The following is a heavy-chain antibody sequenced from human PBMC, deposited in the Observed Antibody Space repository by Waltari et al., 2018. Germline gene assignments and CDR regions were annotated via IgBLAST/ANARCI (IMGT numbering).Heavy chain of an antibody. J-gene: IGHJ5*02. D-gene: IGHD3-16*01. V-gene: IGHV3-21*06. Sequence: EVQLVESGGGLVKPGGSLRLSCAASGFTFSAYSMHWVRQPPGTGLEWVSSISTKSNYIYYVDSVKGRFTSSRDNANNSLYLQMDNLRAEDTAVYYCARFGGLPHNWFDPWGQGTLVTVSS. CDR1: GFTFSAYS. CDR2: ISTKSNYI. CDR3: ARFGGLPHNWFDP.